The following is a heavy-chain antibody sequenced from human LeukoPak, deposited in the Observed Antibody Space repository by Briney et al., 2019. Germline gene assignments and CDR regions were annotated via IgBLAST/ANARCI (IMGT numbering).Heavy chain of an antibody. Sequence: ASVKVSCKASGGTFSSYAISWVRQAPGQGLEWMGGIIPIFGTANYAHKFQGRVKITTDECTSTVYMELSSLRSEDTAVYYCASVGYCSGGSCYPPDMYFDYWGQGTLVTVSS. CDR1: GGTFSSYA. CDR3: ASVGYCSGGSCYPPDMYFDY. V-gene: IGHV1-69*05. D-gene: IGHD2-15*01. J-gene: IGHJ4*02. CDR2: IIPIFGTA.